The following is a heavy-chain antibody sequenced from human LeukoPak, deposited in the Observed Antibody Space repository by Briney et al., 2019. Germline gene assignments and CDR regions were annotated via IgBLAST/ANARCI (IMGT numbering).Heavy chain of an antibody. J-gene: IGHJ4*02. CDR2: ISSSSSYI. CDR3: AREWRTRGFRSGWHIHFDY. Sequence: PGGSLRLSCAASGFTFSSYSMNWVRQAPGKGLEWVSSISSSSSYIYYADSVKGRFTISRDNAKNSLYQQMNSLRAEDTAVYYCAREWRTRGFRSGWHIHFDYWGQGTLVTVSS. CDR1: GFTFSSYS. D-gene: IGHD6-19*01. V-gene: IGHV3-21*01.